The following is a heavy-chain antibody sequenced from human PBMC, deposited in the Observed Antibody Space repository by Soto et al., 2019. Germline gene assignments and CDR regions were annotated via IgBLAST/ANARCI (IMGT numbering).Heavy chain of an antibody. V-gene: IGHV1-18*01. CDR3: ARGHSSSWHDFDY. J-gene: IGHJ4*02. D-gene: IGHD6-13*01. CDR1: GYTFTSYG. CDR2: ISGYNGNT. Sequence: GASVKVSCKASGYTFTSYGINWVRQAPGQGLEWMGWISGYNGNTNYAQKFQGRVTMTTDTSTTTAYMELWSLRSDDTAVYYCARGHSSSWHDFDYWGQGTLVTVSS.